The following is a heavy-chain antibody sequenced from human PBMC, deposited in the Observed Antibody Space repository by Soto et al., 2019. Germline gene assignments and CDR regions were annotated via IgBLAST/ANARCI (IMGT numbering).Heavy chain of an antibody. CDR3: ARGDFLS. Sequence: PSETLSLTCTVCGGSISRGDYYWSWIRQPPGKGLEWIGYIYYSGSTYYNPSLKSRVTISVDTSKNQFSLKLTSVTAADTAVYYCARGDFLSWGQGTLVTVSS. V-gene: IGHV4-30-4*01. D-gene: IGHD3-3*01. CDR1: GGSISRGDYY. J-gene: IGHJ4*02. CDR2: IYYSGST.